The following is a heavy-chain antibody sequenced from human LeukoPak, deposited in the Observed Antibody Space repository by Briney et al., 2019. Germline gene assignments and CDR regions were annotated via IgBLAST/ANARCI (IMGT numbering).Heavy chain of an antibody. J-gene: IGHJ6*03. V-gene: IGHV3-49*03. Sequence: GGSLRLSCTASGFTFGDYAMSWFRQAPGKGLEWVGFIRSKAYGGTTEYAASVKGRFTISRDDSKSIAYLQMNSLKTEDTAVYYCTRDILKYYDFWSGRLKRGYSYYYMDVWGKGTTVTVSS. CDR3: TRDILKYYDFWSGRLKRGYSYYYMDV. D-gene: IGHD3-3*01. CDR2: IRSKAYGGTT. CDR1: GFTFGDYA.